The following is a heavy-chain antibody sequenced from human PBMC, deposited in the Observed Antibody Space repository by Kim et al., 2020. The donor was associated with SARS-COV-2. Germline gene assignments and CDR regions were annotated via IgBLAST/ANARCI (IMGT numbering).Heavy chain of an antibody. CDR2: IYYSGST. CDR3: ASAVRGVIDYYYYGMDV. V-gene: IGHV4-31*03. D-gene: IGHD3-10*01. CDR1: GGSISSGGYY. J-gene: IGHJ6*02. Sequence: SETLSLTCTVSGGSISSGGYYWSWIRQHPGKGLEWIGYIYYSGSTYYNPSLKSRVTISVDTSKNQFSLKLSSVTAADTAVYYCASAVRGVIDYYYYGMDVWGQGTTVTVSS.